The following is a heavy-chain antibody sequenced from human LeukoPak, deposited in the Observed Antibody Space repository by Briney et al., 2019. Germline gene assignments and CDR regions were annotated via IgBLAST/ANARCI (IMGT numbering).Heavy chain of an antibody. D-gene: IGHD5-24*01. CDR2: IHHSGGT. CDR3: GRHRSGDAYNPLDY. Sequence: SETLSLTCTVSDASINTYYWSWTRQPPGKELEWIAYIHHSGGTNSNPSIKSRVTIPIDTSKRQFSLKLTSVTAADTAVYYCGRHRSGDAYNPLDYWGPGTLVTVSS. V-gene: IGHV4-59*08. CDR1: DASINTYY. J-gene: IGHJ4*02.